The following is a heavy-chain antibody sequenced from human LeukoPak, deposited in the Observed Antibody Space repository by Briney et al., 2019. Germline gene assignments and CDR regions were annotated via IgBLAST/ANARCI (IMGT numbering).Heavy chain of an antibody. J-gene: IGHJ4*02. CDR2: ISSSGSTI. CDR1: GFIFGDYY. Sequence: GGSLRLSCAASGFIFGDYYMSWIRQSPGKGLEWLSYISSSGSTIHYGDPVKGRFTISRDNAKNSLYLQMISLRAEDTAVYYCARLNVPAGEYYFDYWGQGTLVTVSS. D-gene: IGHD2-2*01. V-gene: IGHV3-11*04. CDR3: ARLNVPAGEYYFDY.